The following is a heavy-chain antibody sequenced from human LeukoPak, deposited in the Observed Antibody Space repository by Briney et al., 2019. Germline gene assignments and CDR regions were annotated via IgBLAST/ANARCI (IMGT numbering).Heavy chain of an antibody. D-gene: IGHD3-10*01. J-gene: IGHJ5*02. CDR1: GGSFSGYY. V-gene: IGHV4-34*01. Sequence: SETLSLTCAVYGGSFSGYYWSWIRQPPGKGLEWIGEIHHSGSTKYNPSLKSRVTISVHTSKNQFSLKLSSVTAADTAVYYCARDSGTTGEVRFDPWGQGTLVTVSS. CDR3: ARDSGTTGEVRFDP. CDR2: IHHSGST.